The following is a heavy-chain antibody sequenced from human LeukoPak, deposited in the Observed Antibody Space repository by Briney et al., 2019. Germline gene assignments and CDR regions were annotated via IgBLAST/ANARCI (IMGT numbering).Heavy chain of an antibody. V-gene: IGHV4-39*02. Sequence: PSETLSLTCTVSGGSISSSSYYWGWIRQPPGKGLEWIGSIYYSGSTYYNPSLKSRVTISVDTSKNQFSLKLSSVTAADTAVYYCARDLGCSGGSCYPFDYWGQGTLVTVSS. D-gene: IGHD2-15*01. J-gene: IGHJ4*02. CDR3: ARDLGCSGGSCYPFDY. CDR2: IYYSGST. CDR1: GGSISSSSYY.